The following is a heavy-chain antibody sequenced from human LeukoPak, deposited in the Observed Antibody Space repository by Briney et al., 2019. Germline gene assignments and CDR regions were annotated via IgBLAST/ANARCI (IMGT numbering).Heavy chain of an antibody. CDR1: GGTFSSYA. J-gene: IGHJ4*02. D-gene: IGHD3-22*01. CDR2: IIPIFGTA. CDR3: ARDRAPYYDSSGYYYRRFDY. V-gene: IGHV1-69*01. Sequence: SAKVSCKASGGTFSSYAISWVRQAPGQGLEWMGGIIPIFGTANYAQKFQGRVTITADESTSTAYMELSSLRSEDTAVYYCARDRAPYYDSSGYYYRRFDYWGQGTLVTVSS.